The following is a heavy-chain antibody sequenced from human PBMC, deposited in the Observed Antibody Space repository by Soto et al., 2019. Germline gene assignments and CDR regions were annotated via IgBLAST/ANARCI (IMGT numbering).Heavy chain of an antibody. CDR3: ARVHMVRGVIKAYYGMDV. V-gene: IGHV4-34*01. CDR1: GGSFSGYY. Sequence: SETLSLTCAVYGGSFSGYYWSWIRQPPGKGLEWIGEINHSGSTNYNPSLKSRVTISVDTSKNQFSLKLSSVTAADTAVYYCARVHMVRGVIKAYYGMDVWGKGPTVTVSS. CDR2: INHSGST. D-gene: IGHD3-10*01. J-gene: IGHJ6*04.